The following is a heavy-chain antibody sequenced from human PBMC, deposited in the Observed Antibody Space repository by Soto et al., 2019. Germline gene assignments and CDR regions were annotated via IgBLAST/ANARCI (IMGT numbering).Heavy chain of an antibody. CDR1: GFTFDDYA. CDR2: ISWNSGSI. J-gene: IGHJ4*02. Sequence: GGSLRLSCAASGFTFDDYAMHWVRQAPGKGLEWVSGISWNSGSIGYADSVKGRFTISRDNAKNSLYLQMNSLRAEDTALYYCAKDMDDFWSGCFDYWGQGTLVTVSS. V-gene: IGHV3-9*01. D-gene: IGHD3-3*01. CDR3: AKDMDDFWSGCFDY.